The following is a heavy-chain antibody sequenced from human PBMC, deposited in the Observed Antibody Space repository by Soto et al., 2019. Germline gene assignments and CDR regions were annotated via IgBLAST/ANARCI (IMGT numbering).Heavy chain of an antibody. CDR2: ISGSGGTT. CDR1: GFAFSTYW. J-gene: IGHJ5*02. D-gene: IGHD5-18*01. V-gene: IGHV3-23*01. Sequence: GGSLRLSCAASGFAFSTYWMSWVRQAPGKGLEWVSGISGSGGTTYDADSVKGRFTISRDNSKNTLYLQMNSLRPEDTAVYYCAKDLVSMVTKGGWFDPWGPGTLVTVSS. CDR3: AKDLVSMVTKGGWFDP.